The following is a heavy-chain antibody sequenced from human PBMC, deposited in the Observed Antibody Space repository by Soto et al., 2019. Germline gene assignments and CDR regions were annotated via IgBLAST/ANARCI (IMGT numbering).Heavy chain of an antibody. J-gene: IGHJ4*02. Sequence: LSLTCTVSGGSISSYYWSWIRQPPGKGLEWIGYIYYSGSTNYNPSLKSRVTISVDTSKNQFSLKLSSVTAADTAVYYCARDYPDSSGYYYFDYWGQGTLVTVSS. CDR2: IYYSGST. V-gene: IGHV4-59*01. CDR1: GGSISSYY. D-gene: IGHD3-22*01. CDR3: ARDYPDSSGYYYFDY.